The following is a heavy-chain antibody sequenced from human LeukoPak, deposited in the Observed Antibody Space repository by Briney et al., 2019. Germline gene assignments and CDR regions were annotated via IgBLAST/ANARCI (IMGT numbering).Heavy chain of an antibody. CDR3: ARGRWELLGYYFDY. J-gene: IGHJ4*02. V-gene: IGHV4-4*09. Sequence: SETLSLTCTVSGGSISSYYWSWIRQPPGKGLEWIGYIYTSGSTNYNPSLKSRVTISVDTSKNQFSLKLSSVTAADTAVYYCARGRWELLGYYFDYWGQGPWSPSPQ. CDR1: GGSISSYY. CDR2: IYTSGST. D-gene: IGHD1-26*01.